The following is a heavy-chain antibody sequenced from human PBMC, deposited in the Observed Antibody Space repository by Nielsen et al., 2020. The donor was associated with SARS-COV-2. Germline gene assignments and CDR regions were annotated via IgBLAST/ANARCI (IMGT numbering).Heavy chain of an antibody. J-gene: IGHJ6*03. V-gene: IGHV4-39*01. CDR3: ARPAARGYYYYYMDV. D-gene: IGHD3-3*01. CDR1: GGSIGRSTYY. Sequence: SETLSLTCTVSGGSIGRSTYYWGWIRQPPGRGLEWIGSIYYSGSTYYSPSLKSRVTISVDTSKNHFSLNLSSVTAADTAVYYCARPAARGYYYYYMDVWGKGTTVTVSS. CDR2: IYYSGST.